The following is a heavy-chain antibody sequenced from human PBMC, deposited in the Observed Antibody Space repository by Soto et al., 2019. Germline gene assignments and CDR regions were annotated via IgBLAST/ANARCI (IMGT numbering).Heavy chain of an antibody. J-gene: IGHJ4*02. Sequence: ASVKVSCKASGYTFTSYGISWVRQAPGQGLEWMGWISAYNGNTNYAQKLQGRVTMTTDTSTSTAYMELRSLRSDDTAVYYCARDRSYGSGSINFDYWGQGTLVTVSS. CDR3: ARDRSYGSGSINFDY. V-gene: IGHV1-18*01. CDR1: GYTFTSYG. CDR2: ISAYNGNT. D-gene: IGHD3-10*01.